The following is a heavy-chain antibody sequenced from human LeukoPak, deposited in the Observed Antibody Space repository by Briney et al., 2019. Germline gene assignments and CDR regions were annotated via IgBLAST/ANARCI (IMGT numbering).Heavy chain of an antibody. CDR1: GFTFSNYN. D-gene: IGHD2-21*01. Sequence: GGSLRLSCAASGFTFSNYNFYWVRQAPGKGLEWVGHIKPKTDGETTEYAAPVKDRFSISRDDSKSMMYLQMNSLKTEDTAVYYCITPLPYSAQGGQGTLVTVSS. V-gene: IGHV3-15*07. J-gene: IGHJ4*02. CDR2: IKPKTDGETT. CDR3: ITPLPYSAQ.